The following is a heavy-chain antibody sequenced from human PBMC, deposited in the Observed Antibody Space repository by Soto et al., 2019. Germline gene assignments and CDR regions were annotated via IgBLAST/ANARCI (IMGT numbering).Heavy chain of an antibody. J-gene: IGHJ4*02. CDR2: TYYRSKWYN. D-gene: IGHD1-26*01. CDR1: GDSVSSNSAA. CDR3: TREGLTNLVGADETRVSQSSNDC. Sequence: SRTLSLTCAISGDSVSSNSAALNWIRQPPSRGLAWLGRTYYRSKWYNDYAVSVKSRITINPDTSKNQFSLQLNSVTPEDTAVYYCTREGLTNLVGADETRVSQSSNDCWGKGTPVTVSS. V-gene: IGHV6-1*01.